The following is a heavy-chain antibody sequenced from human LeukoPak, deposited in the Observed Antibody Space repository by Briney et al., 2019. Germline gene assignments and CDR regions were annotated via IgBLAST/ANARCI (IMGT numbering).Heavy chain of an antibody. J-gene: IGHJ6*03. CDR1: GFTFSSYW. Sequence: GGSLRLSCAASGFTFSSYWMSWVRQAPGKGLEWGANIKQDGSEKYYVDSVKGRFTISRDNSKNTLYLQMNSLRAEDTAVYYCAKDPPGNGGYDYYYYYYLDVWGKGTTVTISS. CDR3: AKDPPGNGGYDYYYYYYLDV. CDR2: IKQDGSEK. V-gene: IGHV3-7*03. D-gene: IGHD6-25*01.